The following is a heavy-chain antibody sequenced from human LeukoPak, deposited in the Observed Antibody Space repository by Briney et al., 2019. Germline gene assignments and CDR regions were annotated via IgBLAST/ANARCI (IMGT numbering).Heavy chain of an antibody. V-gene: IGHV1-18*01. J-gene: IGHJ4*02. CDR1: GYTFTSYG. Sequence: ASVNVSCQASGYTFTSYGINWVRQAPGQGLEGMGWISAYNGNTNYAQKLQGRVTMTTDTSTSTAYMELRSLRSDDTAVYYCARDDALVATGSFDYWGQGTLVTVSS. CDR2: ISAYNGNT. CDR3: ARDDALVATGSFDY. D-gene: IGHD5-12*01.